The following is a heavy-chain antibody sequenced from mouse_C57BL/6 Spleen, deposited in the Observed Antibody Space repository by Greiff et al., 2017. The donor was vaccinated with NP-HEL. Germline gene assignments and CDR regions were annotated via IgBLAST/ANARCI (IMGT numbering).Heavy chain of an antibody. CDR2: IHPSDSDT. Sequence: VQLQQPGAELVKPGASVKVSCKASGYTFTSYRMHWVKQRPGQGLEWIGRIHPSDSDTNYNQKFKGKATLTVDKTSSTAYMQLRNLTSEDAAVSSGDMGPYYSKPYYAMDYWGQGTSVTVSS. J-gene: IGHJ4*01. V-gene: IGHV1-74*01. CDR1: GYTFTSYR. D-gene: IGHD2-5*01. CDR3: DMGPYYSKPYYAMDY.